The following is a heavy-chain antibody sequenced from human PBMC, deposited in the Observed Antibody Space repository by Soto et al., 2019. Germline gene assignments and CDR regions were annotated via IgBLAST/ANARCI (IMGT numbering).Heavy chain of an antibody. CDR2: IIPIFGTA. Sequence: QVQLVQSGAEVKKPGSSVKVSCKASGGTFNSYAINWVRQAPGQGLDGMGGIIPIFGTATYAQKYQGRVTITADESKSTAYMELSRLRFEETAVYYCARGSGSYLGNDYWGQATLVTLS. CDR1: GGTFNSYA. D-gene: IGHD1-26*01. CDR3: ARGSGSYLGNDY. J-gene: IGHJ4*02. V-gene: IGHV1-69*12.